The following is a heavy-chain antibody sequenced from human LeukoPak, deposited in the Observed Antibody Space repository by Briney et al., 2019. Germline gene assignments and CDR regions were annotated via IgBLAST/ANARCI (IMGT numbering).Heavy chain of an antibody. Sequence: RASVKVSCKASGYTFTGYYMHWVRQAPGQGLEWMGWINPNSGGTNYAQKFQGRVTMTRDTSISTAYMELSRLRSDDTAVYYCARDWRYCSSTSCENWFDPWGQGTLVTVSS. CDR3: ARDWRYCSSTSCENWFDP. V-gene: IGHV1-2*02. D-gene: IGHD2-2*01. J-gene: IGHJ5*02. CDR1: GYTFTGYY. CDR2: INPNSGGT.